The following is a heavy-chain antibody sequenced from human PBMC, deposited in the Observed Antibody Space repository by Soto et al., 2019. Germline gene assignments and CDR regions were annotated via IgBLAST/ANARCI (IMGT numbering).Heavy chain of an antibody. CDR1: GFTFSVSS. Sequence: EVQLVESGGGLVRPGGSVRLSCAASGFTFSVSSMHWVRQASGKGLEWLGRIRSRANHYATTYSESLKGRVIISRDDSQDTMFLEMSSLRTEDTAMYYCAIEGVGFGHGGQGTLVTVSS. D-gene: IGHD3-16*01. J-gene: IGHJ4*02. CDR3: AIEGVGFGH. V-gene: IGHV3-73*01. CDR2: IRSRANHYAT.